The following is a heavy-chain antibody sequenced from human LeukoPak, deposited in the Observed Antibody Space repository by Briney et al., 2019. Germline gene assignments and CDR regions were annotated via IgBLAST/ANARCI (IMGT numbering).Heavy chain of an antibody. CDR2: INPNSGGT. CDR3: AKVLELVEQYYYASSVGFDS. CDR1: GYTFTGYY. Sequence: GASVKVSCKASGYTFTGYYMHWVRQAPGQGLEWMGWINPNSGGTNYAQKFQGRVTMTRDTSISTAYMELSRLRSDDTAVYYCAKVLELVEQYYYASSVGFDSWGQGTLVTVSS. V-gene: IGHV1-2*02. J-gene: IGHJ4*02. D-gene: IGHD3-22*01.